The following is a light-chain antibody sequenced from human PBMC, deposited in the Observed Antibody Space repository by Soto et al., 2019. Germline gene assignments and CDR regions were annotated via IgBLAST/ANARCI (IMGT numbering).Light chain of an antibody. CDR2: DAS. V-gene: IGKV1-33*01. Sequence: DVQMTQSPSSLSASVGDRVTITCQASQDISNNLNWYQQKPGKAPKLLMYDASNLETGVPSRFSGSGSGTDFTFTITSLQPEDIATYYCQQYDNLPRTFGQGTKLEIK. CDR1: QDISNN. J-gene: IGKJ2*01. CDR3: QQYDNLPRT.